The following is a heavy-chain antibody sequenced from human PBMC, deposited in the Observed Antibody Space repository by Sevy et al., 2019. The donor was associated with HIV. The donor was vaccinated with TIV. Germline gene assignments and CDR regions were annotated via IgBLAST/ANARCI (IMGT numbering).Heavy chain of an antibody. J-gene: IGHJ4*02. CDR3: AKSLHDYGDYYFDY. CDR2: ISGSGGST. V-gene: IGHV3-23*01. CDR1: GFTFSSYA. D-gene: IGHD4-17*01. Sequence: GGSLRLSCAASGFTFSSYAMSWVRQAPGKGLEWVSAISGSGGSTYYADSVKGRFTISRDNSKNTLYLQMNSLGAEDTAVYYCAKSLHDYGDYYFDYWGQGTLVTVSS.